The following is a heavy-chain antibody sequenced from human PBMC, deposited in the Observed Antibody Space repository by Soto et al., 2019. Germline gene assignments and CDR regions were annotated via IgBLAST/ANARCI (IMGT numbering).Heavy chain of an antibody. Sequence: PGESLKISCKGSGYSFTSYWIGWVRQMPGKGLEWMGIIYPGDFDTRYSPSFQGQVTISADKSISTAYLQWSSLKASDTAMYYCARQGSGYYYDSSGYYGSIDYWGQGTLVTVSS. D-gene: IGHD3-22*01. V-gene: IGHV5-51*01. J-gene: IGHJ4*02. CDR2: IYPGDFDT. CDR3: ARQGSGYYYDSSGYYGSIDY. CDR1: GYSFTSYW.